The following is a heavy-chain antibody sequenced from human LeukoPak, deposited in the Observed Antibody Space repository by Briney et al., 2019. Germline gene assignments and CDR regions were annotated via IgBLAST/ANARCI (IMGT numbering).Heavy chain of an antibody. V-gene: IGHV3-23*01. CDR1: GFTFSSHS. J-gene: IGHJ4*02. Sequence: PGGSLRLSCEASGFTFSSHSMNWVRQAPGKGLEWVSSISRSGATTYYADSVKGRFTIIRDTSKNTLSLQMSSLRAEDTAVYYCARDHGSSGWYETVDYWGQGTLVTVSS. D-gene: IGHD6-19*01. CDR3: ARDHGSSGWYETVDY. CDR2: ISRSGATT.